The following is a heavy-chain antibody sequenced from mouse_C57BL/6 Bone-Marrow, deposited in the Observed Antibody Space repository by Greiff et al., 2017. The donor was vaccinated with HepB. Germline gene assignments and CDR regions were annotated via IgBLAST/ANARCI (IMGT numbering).Heavy chain of an antibody. Sequence: EVKVEESGGGLVKPGGSLKLSCAASGFTFSSYAMSWVRQTPEKRLEWVATISDGGSYTYYPDNVKGRFTISRDNAKNNLYLQMSHLKSEDTAMYYCARAPYGAMDYWGQGTSVTVSS. D-gene: IGHD1-1*02. CDR1: GFTFSSYA. CDR3: ARAPYGAMDY. J-gene: IGHJ4*01. V-gene: IGHV5-4*03. CDR2: ISDGGSYT.